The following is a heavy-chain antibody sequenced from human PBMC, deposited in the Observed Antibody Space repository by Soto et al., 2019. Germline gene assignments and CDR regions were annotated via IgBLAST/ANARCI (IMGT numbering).Heavy chain of an antibody. CDR2: TRNRANSYTT. D-gene: IGHD6-13*01. CDR3: ARSGGDSSSWSDDAFDV. Sequence: EVQLVESGGGLVQPGGSLRLSCAASGFTLNDRYMDWVRQAPGKGLEWVGRTRNRANSYTTEYAASVKGRFTISRDDSKNSLYLQMNSLKTEDTAVYYCARSGGDSSSWSDDAFDVWGQGTMVTVSS. J-gene: IGHJ3*01. CDR1: GFTLNDRY. V-gene: IGHV3-72*01.